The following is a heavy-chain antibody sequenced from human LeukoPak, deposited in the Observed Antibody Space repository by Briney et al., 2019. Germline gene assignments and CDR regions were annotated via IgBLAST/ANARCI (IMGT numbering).Heavy chain of an antibody. CDR1: GFTFSSYW. D-gene: IGHD4-17*01. V-gene: IGHV3-7*01. Sequence: GGSLRLSCTASGFTFSSYWMSWVRQAPGKGLEWVANIKQDGGGKYYVDSVKGRFTISRDNAKNSLYLQMNSLRAEDTVVYYCARLGARQVLDYWGQGTLVTVSS. CDR3: ARLGARQVLDY. CDR2: IKQDGGGK. J-gene: IGHJ4*02.